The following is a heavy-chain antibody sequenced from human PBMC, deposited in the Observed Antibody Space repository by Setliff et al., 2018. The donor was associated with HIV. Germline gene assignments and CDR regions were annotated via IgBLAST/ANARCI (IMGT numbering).Heavy chain of an antibody. D-gene: IGHD6-13*01. V-gene: IGHV4-61*10. J-gene: IGHJ6*03. Sequence: SETLSLTCTVSGGSISSGSYYWSWIRQPAGKGLEWIGYIYYSGSTNYNSSLKSRVTISVDTSKNQFSLKLSSVTAADTAVYYCARGGGSTWAFHYFMDVWGKGTTVTVSS. CDR1: GGSISSGSYY. CDR2: IYYSGST. CDR3: ARGGGSTWAFHYFMDV.